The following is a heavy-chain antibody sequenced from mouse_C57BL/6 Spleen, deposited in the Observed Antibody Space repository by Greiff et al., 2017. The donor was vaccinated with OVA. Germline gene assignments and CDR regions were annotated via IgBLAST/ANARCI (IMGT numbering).Heavy chain of an antibody. CDR3: ACSSYDYYAMDY. CDR1: GYSITSGYY. V-gene: IGHV3-6*01. Sequence: EVQLVESGPGLVKPSQSLSLTCSVTGYSITSGYYWNWIRQFPGNKLEWMGYISYDGSNNYNPSLKNRISITRDTSKNQFFLKLNSVTTEDTATYYCACSSYDYYAMDYWGQGTSVTVSS. CDR2: ISYDGSN. J-gene: IGHJ4*01. D-gene: IGHD1-1*01.